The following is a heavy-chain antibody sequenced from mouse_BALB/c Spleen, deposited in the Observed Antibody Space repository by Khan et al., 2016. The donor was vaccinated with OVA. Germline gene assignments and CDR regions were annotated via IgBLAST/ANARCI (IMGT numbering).Heavy chain of an antibody. D-gene: IGHD1-1*02. CDR3: VRGGKFAY. V-gene: IGHV1S137*01. CDR2: ISTIYGDA. Sequence: QVQLQQSGAELVRPGVSVKISCKASGYTFTDYAMHWVKQRHAKSLEWIGVISTIYGDADYHQKFQGKASMTVDRSSSTVYMELARLTSEDSAIYYYVRGGKFAYWGQGTLVTVSA. J-gene: IGHJ3*01. CDR1: GYTFTDYA.